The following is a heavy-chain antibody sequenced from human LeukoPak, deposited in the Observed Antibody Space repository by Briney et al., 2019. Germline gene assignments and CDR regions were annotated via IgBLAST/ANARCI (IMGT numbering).Heavy chain of an antibody. CDR3: FFSSRSRHTRYDY. CDR2: IYTSGST. CDR1: GGSISSSRYY. D-gene: IGHD6-13*01. Sequence: PSETLSLTCTVSGGSISSSRYYWNWIRQPAGKGLEWIGRIYTSGSTNYNPSLKSRVTMSVDTSKNQFSLKLSSVTAADTAVYYFFFSSRSRHTRYDYWGQGTLVTVSS. V-gene: IGHV4-61*02. J-gene: IGHJ4*02.